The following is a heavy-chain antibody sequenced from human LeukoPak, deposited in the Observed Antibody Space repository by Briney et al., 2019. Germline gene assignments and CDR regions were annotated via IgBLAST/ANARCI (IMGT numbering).Heavy chain of an antibody. J-gene: IGHJ6*02. Sequence: SETLSLTCTVSGDSISSGGYYWSWIRQHPGKGLEWIGYIYYSGSTYYNPSLKSRVTISVDTSKNQFSLKLSSVTAADTAVYYCARVSGDYYYYGMDVWGQGTTVTVSS. D-gene: IGHD4-17*01. CDR1: GDSISSGGYY. CDR3: ARVSGDYYYYGMDV. V-gene: IGHV4-30-4*08. CDR2: IYYSGST.